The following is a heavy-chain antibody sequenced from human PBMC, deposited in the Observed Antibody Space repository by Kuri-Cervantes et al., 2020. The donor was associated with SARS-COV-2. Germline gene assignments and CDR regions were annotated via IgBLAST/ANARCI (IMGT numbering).Heavy chain of an antibody. J-gene: IGHJ4*02. Sequence: SETLSLTCTVSGYSISSGYYWGWIRQPPGKGLEWIGYIYYSGSTNYNPSLKSRVTILVDTSKNQFSLKLSSVTAADTAVYYCARGTGSYYDFWSGSNFDYWGQGTLVTVSS. CDR1: GYSISSGYY. CDR3: ARGTGSYYDFWSGSNFDY. D-gene: IGHD3-3*01. V-gene: IGHV4-61*05. CDR2: IYYSGST.